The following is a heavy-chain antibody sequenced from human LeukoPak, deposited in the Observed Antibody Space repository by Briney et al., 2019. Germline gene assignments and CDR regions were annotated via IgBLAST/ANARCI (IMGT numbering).Heavy chain of an antibody. CDR1: GLSISSGRF. D-gene: IGHD4-23*01. CDR3: AELVTVATSDYFDF. J-gene: IGHJ4*02. CDR2: VYESGTP. Sequence: PSETPSLTCSVSGLSISSGRFWVWIRQPPGKGLEWLATVYESGTPFYNPSLKSRLTISVDSPRNQFSLRLTSLTAADTAVYYCAELVTVATSDYFDFWGQGNLVTVSS. V-gene: IGHV4-38-2*02.